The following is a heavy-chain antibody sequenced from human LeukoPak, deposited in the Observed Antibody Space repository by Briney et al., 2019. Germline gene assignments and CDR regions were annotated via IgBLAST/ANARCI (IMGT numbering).Heavy chain of an antibody. CDR3: ARGGGDYGGNGDAFDI. J-gene: IGHJ3*02. Sequence: SETLSLTCTVSGGSISDGYWSWIRQPPGRGLEWIGYVYTSGSTKYSPSLKRRVTISVDTSKNQFSLKLSSVTAADTAVYYCARGGGDYGGNGDAFDIWGQGTMVTVSS. D-gene: IGHD4-23*01. CDR1: GGSISDGY. CDR2: VYTSGST. V-gene: IGHV4-4*09.